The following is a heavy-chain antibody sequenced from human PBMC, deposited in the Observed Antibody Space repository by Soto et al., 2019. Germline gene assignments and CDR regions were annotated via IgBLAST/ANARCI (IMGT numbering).Heavy chain of an antibody. CDR1: GGXFCGYS. D-gene: IGHD2-8*02. CDR3: ARDKITGLFDY. Sequence: SETLSLTCAVYGGXFCGYSWTWIRQPPGTGLEWIGEINHTGSTNYNPSLKSRVTISVDTSKNQFSLKLTSVTAADTAVYYCARDKITGLFDYWGQGTLVTVSS. J-gene: IGHJ4*02. CDR2: INHTGST. V-gene: IGHV4-34*01.